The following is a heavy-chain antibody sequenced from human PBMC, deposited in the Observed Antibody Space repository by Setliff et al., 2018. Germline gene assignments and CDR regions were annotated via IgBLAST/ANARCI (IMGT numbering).Heavy chain of an antibody. CDR2: INPNTGST. CDR1: GYTFTDYY. CDR3: ARDLRAATATGEYYFDF. J-gene: IGHJ4*02. Sequence: ASVKVSCKASGYTFTDYYIQWVRQAPGQGLEWMGWINPNTGSTYYRQRFQGRVTMTRDTSISTAYMDVNRLKSYDTAVYYCARDLRAATATGEYYFDFWGQGTLVTVSS. V-gene: IGHV1-2*02. D-gene: IGHD6-13*01.